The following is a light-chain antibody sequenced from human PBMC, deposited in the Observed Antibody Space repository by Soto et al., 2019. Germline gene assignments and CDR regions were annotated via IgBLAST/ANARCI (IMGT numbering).Light chain of an antibody. Sequence: EIVLTQSPGTLSLSPGERATLSCRASQSVSSSYLAWYQQKPGQAPRLLIYGAFSRATGIPDRFSGSGSRTDFTLTISRLEPEDFAVYYCQQYGSSPLLTFGGGTKVEIK. V-gene: IGKV3-20*01. CDR2: GAF. CDR1: QSVSSSY. J-gene: IGKJ4*01. CDR3: QQYGSSPLLT.